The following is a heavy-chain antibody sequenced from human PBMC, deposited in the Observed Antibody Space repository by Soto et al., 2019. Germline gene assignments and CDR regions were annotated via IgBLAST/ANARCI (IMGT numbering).Heavy chain of an antibody. V-gene: IGHV3-64*01. CDR1: GFTFSSYA. CDR3: ARAGIPNYDFWSGYRNYYYYYRDF. Sequence: PGGSLRLSCAASGFTFSSYAMHWVRQAPGKGLEYVSAISSNGGSTYYANSVKGRFTISRDNSKNTLYLKMGSLRAEDMAVYYSARAGIPNYDFWSGYRNYYYYYRDFWGKGTTVTVS. CDR2: ISSNGGST. D-gene: IGHD3-3*01. J-gene: IGHJ6*03.